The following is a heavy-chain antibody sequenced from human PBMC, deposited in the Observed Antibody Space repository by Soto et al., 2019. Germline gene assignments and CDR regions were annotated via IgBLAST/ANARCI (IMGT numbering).Heavy chain of an antibody. CDR1: QFSFSSYW. CDR2: INHDGSKT. D-gene: IGHD6-13*01. CDR3: VREPWGFSGTWYDY. V-gene: IGHV3-74*01. J-gene: IGHJ4*02. Sequence: GGSLRLSCAASQFSFSSYWMHWVRQVPGKGPAWVSRINHDGSKTEYADSVKGRFTISRDNTNNTLYLQMNSLRVEDTAMYYCVREPWGFSGTWYDYWGQGTLVTVS.